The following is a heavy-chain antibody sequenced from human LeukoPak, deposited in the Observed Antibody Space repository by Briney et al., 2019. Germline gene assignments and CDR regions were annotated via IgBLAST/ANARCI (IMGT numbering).Heavy chain of an antibody. V-gene: IGHV4-59*01. CDR1: GGYISSYY. Sequence: PSETLSLTCTVSGGYISSYYWSWIRQPPGKGLEWIGYIYYSGSTNYNPSLKSRVTISVDTSKNQFSLKLSSMTAADTAVYYCAREPGQLNWFDPWGQGTLVTVSS. CDR3: AREPGQLNWFDP. D-gene: IGHD1-14*01. CDR2: IYYSGST. J-gene: IGHJ5*02.